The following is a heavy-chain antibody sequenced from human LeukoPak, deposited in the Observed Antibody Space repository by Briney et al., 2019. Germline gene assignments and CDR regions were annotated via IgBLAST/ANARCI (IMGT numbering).Heavy chain of an antibody. CDR3: ARDPDDSLYFDY. D-gene: IGHD1-1*01. J-gene: IGHJ4*02. CDR1: GFTFSSYS. Sequence: GGSLRLSCAASGFTFSSYSMNWVRQAPGEGQEWVSSISSSSSYIYYADSVKGRFTISRDNAKNSLYLQMNSLRAEDTAVYYCARDPDDSLYFDYWGQGTLVTVSS. CDR2: ISSSSSYI. V-gene: IGHV3-21*01.